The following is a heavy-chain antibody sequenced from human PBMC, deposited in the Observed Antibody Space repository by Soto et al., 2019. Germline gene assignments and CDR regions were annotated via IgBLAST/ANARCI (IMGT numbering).Heavy chain of an antibody. Sequence: ASVKVSCKASGYTFTSYGISWVRQAPGQGLEWMGWISAYNGNTNYAQKLQGRVTMTRNTSTSTAYMELSSLRSEDTAVYYCARGARQNYDFWSGYYTPYYYYYMDVWGKGTTVTVSS. D-gene: IGHD3-3*01. CDR3: ARGARQNYDFWSGYYTPYYYYYMDV. CDR1: GYTFTSYG. V-gene: IGHV1-18*01. J-gene: IGHJ6*03. CDR2: ISAYNGNT.